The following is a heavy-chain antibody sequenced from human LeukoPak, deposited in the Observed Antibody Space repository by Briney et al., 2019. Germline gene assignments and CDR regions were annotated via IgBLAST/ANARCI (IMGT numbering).Heavy chain of an antibody. V-gene: IGHV3-30*04. J-gene: IGHJ5*02. D-gene: IGHD3-10*01. CDR1: GFTFSSYA. CDR2: ISYDGSNK. CDR3: ARGGYGSRTINWFDP. Sequence: PGRSLRLSCAASGFTFSSYAKHWVRQAPGKGLEWVAVISYDGSNKYYADSVKGRFTISRDNSKNTLYLQMNSLRAEDTAVYYCARGGYGSRTINWFDPWGQGTLVTVSS.